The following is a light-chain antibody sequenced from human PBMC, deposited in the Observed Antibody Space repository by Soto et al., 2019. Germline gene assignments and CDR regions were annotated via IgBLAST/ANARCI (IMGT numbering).Light chain of an antibody. Sequence: EIVLTQSPGTLSVSPGERATLSCRASQSISSNYLAWYQQKPGQAPSLLNYGASSRATGIPYRFSGSGSGTDFTITISKLEPEDSAIYYCQQYVSWTFGQGTKVEIK. V-gene: IGKV3-20*01. CDR3: QQYVSWT. J-gene: IGKJ1*01. CDR1: QSISSNY. CDR2: GAS.